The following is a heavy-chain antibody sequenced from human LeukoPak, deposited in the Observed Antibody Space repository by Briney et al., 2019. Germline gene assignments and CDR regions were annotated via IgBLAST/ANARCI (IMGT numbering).Heavy chain of an antibody. V-gene: IGHV3-11*01. CDR2: ISSSGSTI. Sequence: GGSLRLSCAASGFTFSDYYMSWIRQAPGKGLEWVSYISSSGSTIYYADSVKGRFTISGDNAKNSLYLQMNSLRAEDTAVYYCARDLLQELWIDYWGQGTLVTVSS. D-gene: IGHD5-18*01. CDR3: ARDLLQELWIDY. CDR1: GFTFSDYY. J-gene: IGHJ4*02.